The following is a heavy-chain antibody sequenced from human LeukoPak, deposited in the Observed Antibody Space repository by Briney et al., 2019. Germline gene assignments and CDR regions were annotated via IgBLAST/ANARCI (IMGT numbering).Heavy chain of an antibody. V-gene: IGHV7-4-1*02. CDR2: INTNTGNP. D-gene: IGHD4-23*01. CDR1: GYTFTTYA. Sequence: GAXVKXSXXAXGYTFTTYAMNWVRQAPGQGLEWMGWINTNTGNPTYAQGFTGRFVFSLDSSVSTAYLQISSLKADDTAVYYCAXXXXAXXDXLLPDAFDLWGQGTMVTVSS. CDR3: AXXXXAXXDXLLPDAFDL. J-gene: IGHJ3*01.